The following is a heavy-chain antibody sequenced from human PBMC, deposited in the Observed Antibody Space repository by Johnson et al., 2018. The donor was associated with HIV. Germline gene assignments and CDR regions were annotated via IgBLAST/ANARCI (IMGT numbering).Heavy chain of an antibody. Sequence: QVQLVESGGGVVQPGRSLRLSCAASGFPVSSYAMHWVRQAPGKGLEWVAVISYDGTNKHYADPVQGRFTISRDNSKNTLNLQINSLRVDETAVYYCARDRYHSPLRPGSGAFDIWGQGTMVTVSS. V-gene: IGHV3-30-3*01. CDR2: ISYDGTNK. D-gene: IGHD1-14*01. J-gene: IGHJ3*02. CDR1: GFPVSSYA. CDR3: ARDRYHSPLRPGSGAFDI.